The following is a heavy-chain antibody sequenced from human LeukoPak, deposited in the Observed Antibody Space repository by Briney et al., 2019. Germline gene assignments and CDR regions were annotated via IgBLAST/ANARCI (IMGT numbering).Heavy chain of an antibody. D-gene: IGHD2-15*01. Sequence: GGSLRLSCAASGFTFSSYTMNWVRQAPGKGLEWVSSISSSSSYIYYADSVKGRLTISRDNAKNSLYLQMNSLRAEGTAVYYCARDPTPRYCSGGSCYTHYGMDVWGQGTTVTVSS. CDR1: GFTFSSYT. V-gene: IGHV3-21*01. CDR2: ISSSSSYI. CDR3: ARDPTPRYCSGGSCYTHYGMDV. J-gene: IGHJ6*02.